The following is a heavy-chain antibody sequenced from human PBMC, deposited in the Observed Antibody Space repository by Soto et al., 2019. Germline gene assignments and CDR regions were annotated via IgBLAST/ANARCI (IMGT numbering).Heavy chain of an antibody. CDR1: GGSISSGGYY. CDR3: ARDRPYYCSGGSCEAFDI. D-gene: IGHD2-15*01. CDR2: IYYSGST. Sequence: PSETLSLTCTVSGGSISSGGYYWSWIRQHPGRGLEWIGYIYYSGSTYYNPSLKSRVTISVDTSKNQFSLKLSSVTAADTAVYYFARDRPYYCSGGSCEAFDIWGQGTMVPVSS. V-gene: IGHV4-31*03. J-gene: IGHJ3*02.